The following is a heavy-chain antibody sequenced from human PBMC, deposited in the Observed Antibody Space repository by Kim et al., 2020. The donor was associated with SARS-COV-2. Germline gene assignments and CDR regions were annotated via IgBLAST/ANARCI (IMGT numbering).Heavy chain of an antibody. CDR3: AREGGSGWPDAFDI. CDR2: ISSSSSYI. D-gene: IGHD6-19*01. J-gene: IGHJ3*02. V-gene: IGHV3-21*01. CDR1: GFTFSSYS. Sequence: GGSLRRSCAASGFTFSSYSMNWVRQAPGKGLEWVSSISSSSSYIYYADSVKGRFTISRDNAKNSLYLQMNSLRAEDTAVYYCAREGGSGWPDAFDIWGQGTMVTVSS.